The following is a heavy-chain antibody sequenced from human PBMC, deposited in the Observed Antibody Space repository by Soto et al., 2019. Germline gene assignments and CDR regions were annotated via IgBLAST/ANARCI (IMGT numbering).Heavy chain of an antibody. CDR2: ISWDGGST. CDR3: AKDGDLEWLSSFDY. V-gene: IGHV3-43*01. J-gene: IGHJ4*02. CDR1: GFTFDDYT. D-gene: IGHD3-3*01. Sequence: GGSLRLSCAASGFTFDDYTMHWVRQAPGKGLEWVSLISWDGGSTYYADSVKGRFTISRDNSKNSLYLQMNSLRTEDTALYYCAKDGDLEWLSSFDYWGQGTLVTVSS.